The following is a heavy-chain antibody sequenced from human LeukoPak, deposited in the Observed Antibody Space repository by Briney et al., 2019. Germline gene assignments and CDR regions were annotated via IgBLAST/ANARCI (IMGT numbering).Heavy chain of an antibody. J-gene: IGHJ5*02. D-gene: IGHD1-26*01. CDR2: INHSGST. CDR1: GGSFSGYY. Sequence: PSETLSLTCAVYGGSFSGYYWSWIRQPPGKGLEWIGEINHSGSTNYNPSLKSRVTISVDTSKNQFSQKLNSVTAADTAVYYCARGQWEIRFDPWGQGTLVTVSS. CDR3: ARGQWEIRFDP. V-gene: IGHV4-34*01.